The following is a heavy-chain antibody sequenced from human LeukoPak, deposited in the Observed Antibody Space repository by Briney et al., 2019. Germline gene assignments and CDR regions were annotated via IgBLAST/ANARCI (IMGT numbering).Heavy chain of an antibody. CDR1: GYTFTSYG. CDR2: ISAYNGST. CDR3: ARDLGTTVTTYY. D-gene: IGHD4-17*01. Sequence: APLKFSCKASGYTFTSYGISWVHKAPGQGLEWMGWISAYNGSTNYAQKLQGRVTMTTDTSTSTAYMELRSLRSDDTAVYYCARDLGTTVTTYYWGQGTLVTVSS. J-gene: IGHJ4*02. V-gene: IGHV1-18*01.